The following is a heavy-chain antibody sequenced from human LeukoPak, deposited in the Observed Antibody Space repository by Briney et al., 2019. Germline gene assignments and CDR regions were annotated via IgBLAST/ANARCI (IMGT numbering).Heavy chain of an antibody. V-gene: IGHV3-7*03. CDR3: AKRIGPQIYDMPLLN. J-gene: IGHJ4*02. D-gene: IGHD3-9*01. CDR2: IKQDGSEK. Sequence: GGSLRLSCAASGFTFSSYWMSWVRQAPGKGLEWVANIKQDGSEKYYVDSVKGRFTISRDNSKNTLYLQMNSLRAEDTAVYYCAKRIGPQIYDMPLLNWGQGTLVTVSS. CDR1: GFTFSSYW.